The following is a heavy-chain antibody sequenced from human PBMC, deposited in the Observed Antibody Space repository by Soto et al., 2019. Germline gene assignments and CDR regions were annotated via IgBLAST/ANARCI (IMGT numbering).Heavy chain of an antibody. CDR3: ASPSGDSNYGMDV. CDR2: IYYSGST. J-gene: IGHJ6*02. V-gene: IGHV4-31*03. Sequence: PSETLSLTCTVSGGSISSGGYYWSWIRQHPGKGLEWIGYIYYSGSTYYNPSLKSRVTISVDTSKNQFSLKLSSVTAADTAVYYCASPSGDSNYGMDVWGQGTTVTVSS. D-gene: IGHD4-17*01. CDR1: GGSISSGGYY.